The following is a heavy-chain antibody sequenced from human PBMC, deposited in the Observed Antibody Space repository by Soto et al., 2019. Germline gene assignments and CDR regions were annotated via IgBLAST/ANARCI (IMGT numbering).Heavy chain of an antibody. Sequence: AGGSLRLSCAASGFTFSSYSMNWVRQAPGKGLEWVSSISSSSSYIYYADSVKGRFTISRDNAKNSLHLQMNSLRAEDTAVYYCARDGDYYDSSGYYYGLYFDYWGQGTLVTVSS. J-gene: IGHJ4*02. D-gene: IGHD3-22*01. CDR1: GFTFSSYS. V-gene: IGHV3-21*01. CDR3: ARDGDYYDSSGYYYGLYFDY. CDR2: ISSSSSYI.